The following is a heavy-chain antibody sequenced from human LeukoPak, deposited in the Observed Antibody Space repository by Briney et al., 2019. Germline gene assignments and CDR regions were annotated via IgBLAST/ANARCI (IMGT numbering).Heavy chain of an antibody. Sequence: SQTLSLTCTVSGGSISSGDYYWSWIRQPPGKGLEWIAYMYYSGSTYYNPSLKSRVTMSADTSKNQLSLKLSSVTAADTAVYYCARPYYYDSRIDPWGQGSLVTVSS. CDR3: ARPYYYDSRIDP. D-gene: IGHD3-22*01. J-gene: IGHJ5*02. V-gene: IGHV4-30-4*01. CDR2: MYYSGST. CDR1: GGSISSGDYY.